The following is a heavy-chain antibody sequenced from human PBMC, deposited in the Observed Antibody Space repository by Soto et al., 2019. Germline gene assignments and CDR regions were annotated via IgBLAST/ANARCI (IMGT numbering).Heavy chain of an antibody. D-gene: IGHD3-9*01. CDR2: VYYNGNT. J-gene: IGHJ3*02. CDR1: GGSMTNYY. Sequence: QVQLQESGPGLVKPSETLSLTCSVSGGSMTNYYWNWIRQPPAKALEWIGFVYYNGNTDYNPSLRSRVTMSVDTSKKQFSLKLSSVTAADTAVYYCARGQYLPHDVFDILGHATLVTVSS. V-gene: IGHV4-59*08. CDR3: ARGQYLPHDVFDI.